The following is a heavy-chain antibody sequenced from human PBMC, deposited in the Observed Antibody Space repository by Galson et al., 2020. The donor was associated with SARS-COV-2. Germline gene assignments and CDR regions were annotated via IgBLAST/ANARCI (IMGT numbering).Heavy chain of an antibody. J-gene: IGHJ5*02. V-gene: IGHV3-15*01. Sequence: GGSLRLSCAASGFTFTTAWMNWVRQPPGKGLEWVGRIKSKYEGGTAEYAPPMKGRFTISRDESKTTVYLQMDSLKTEDTAVYYCTRGWFGPWGQGTLVTVSS. CDR3: TRGWFGP. CDR2: IKSKYEGGTA. CDR1: GFTFTTAW.